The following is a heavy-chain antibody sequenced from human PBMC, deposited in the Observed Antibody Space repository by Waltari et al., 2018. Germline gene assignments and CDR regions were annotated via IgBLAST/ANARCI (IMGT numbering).Heavy chain of an antibody. CDR2: VYYSGTT. Sequence: QVQLQESGPRLVKPSETLSLPCSVSGGSLRSYYWAWIRQSPGTGLQWIGYVYYSGTTNYSPSLKSRVTMSVDSSRNEISLKMTSVTAADTAVYYCARIGYKTYGMDVWGRGTPVTVSS. CDR3: ARIGYKTYGMDV. CDR1: GGSLRSYY. J-gene: IGHJ6*02. V-gene: IGHV4-59*01. D-gene: IGHD1-20*01.